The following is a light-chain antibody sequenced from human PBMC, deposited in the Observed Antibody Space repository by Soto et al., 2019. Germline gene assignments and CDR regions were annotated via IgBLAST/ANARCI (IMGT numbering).Light chain of an antibody. V-gene: IGKV1-9*01. CDR2: ATS. J-gene: IGKJ5*01. Sequence: DIQLTQSPPFLSASVGDRVTITCRASQVISNFLAWYQQKPGKAPKLLISATSTLQSGVSSRFSGSGSGAEFTLTISSLQPEDFATYYCQQLSNFPITFGQGTRLEIK. CDR3: QQLSNFPIT. CDR1: QVISNF.